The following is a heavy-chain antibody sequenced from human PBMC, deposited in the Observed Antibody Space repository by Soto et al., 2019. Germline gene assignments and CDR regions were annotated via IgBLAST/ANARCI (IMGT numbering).Heavy chain of an antibody. J-gene: IGHJ6*02. CDR1: GGSLRSGSYY. D-gene: IGHD6-13*01. Sequence: SETLSLTCTVSGGSLRSGSYYWSWIRQPPGKGLEWIGYIYHGGATTYNASLKSRVTISVDTSKNQFFLKVNSVTAADTAVYYCARLRIAAAADEAYYYHYGLDVWGQGTTVTVSS. CDR3: ARLRIAAAADEAYYYHYGLDV. CDR2: IYHGGAT. V-gene: IGHV4-61*01.